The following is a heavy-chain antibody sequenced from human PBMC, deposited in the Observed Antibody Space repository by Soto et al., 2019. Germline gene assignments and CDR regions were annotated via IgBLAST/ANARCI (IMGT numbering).Heavy chain of an antibody. Sequence: QVQLVQSGAEVKKPGSSVRVSCKASGGTFDSYTISWVRQAPRQGLEWVGRIAPIFDISKYAPKFQGRVTITADKSTSTAYMDLSGLTSEDTAVYYCATGAFGGRQQLVRDAFDFWGQGTMVTVSS. CDR1: GGTFDSYT. CDR2: IAPIFDIS. J-gene: IGHJ3*01. D-gene: IGHD3-16*01. CDR3: ATGAFGGRQQLVRDAFDF. V-gene: IGHV1-69*02.